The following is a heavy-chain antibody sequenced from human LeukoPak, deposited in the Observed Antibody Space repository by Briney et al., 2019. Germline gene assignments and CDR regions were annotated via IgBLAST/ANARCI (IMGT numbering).Heavy chain of an antibody. CDR3: ARKHSSGWDYFDY. Sequence: GASVKVSCKASGYTFTCYYMHWVRQAPGQGLEWMGWINPNSGGTNYAQKFQGRVTMTRDTSISTAYMELSRLRSDDTAVYYCARKHSSGWDYFDYWGQGTLVTVSS. CDR2: INPNSGGT. D-gene: IGHD6-19*01. V-gene: IGHV1-2*02. J-gene: IGHJ4*02. CDR1: GYTFTCYY.